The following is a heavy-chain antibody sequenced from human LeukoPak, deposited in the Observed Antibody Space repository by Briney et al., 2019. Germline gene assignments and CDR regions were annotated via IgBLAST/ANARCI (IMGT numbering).Heavy chain of an antibody. J-gene: IGHJ4*02. D-gene: IGHD6-6*01. Sequence: PSETLSLTCTVSGYPISSGYYWGWIRQPPGKGLEWIGSIYHSGSTYYNPSLKSRVTISVDTSKNQFSLRLSSVTAADTAAYFCARENWRSKSIDFDSWGQGTLVTVSS. CDR2: IYHSGST. CDR3: ARENWRSKSIDFDS. CDR1: GYPISSGYY. V-gene: IGHV4-38-2*02.